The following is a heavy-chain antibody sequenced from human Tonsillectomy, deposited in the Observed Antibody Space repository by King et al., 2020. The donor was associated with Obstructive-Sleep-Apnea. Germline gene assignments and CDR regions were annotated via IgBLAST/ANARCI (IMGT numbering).Heavy chain of an antibody. CDR1: GFSLSSSGVG. J-gene: IGHJ3*02. Sequence: TLKESGPTLVKATQTLTLTCTFSGFSLSSSGVGVAWIRQPPGKALEWLALTYWEDDTRYSPSLKTQLTVTKDTSKNQVFLTMTNVDPVDTATYFCTHFSSGLLARGILDAFDIWGQGTVVNVSP. V-gene: IGHV2-5*02. CDR3: THFSSGLLARGILDAFDI. D-gene: IGHD3-10*01. CDR2: TYWEDDT.